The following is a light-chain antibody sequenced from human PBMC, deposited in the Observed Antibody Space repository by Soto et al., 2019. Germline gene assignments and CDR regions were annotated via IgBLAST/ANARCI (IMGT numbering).Light chain of an antibody. CDR1: QSVSSSY. V-gene: IGKV3-20*01. Sequence: EIVLTQSPGTLSLSPGERATLSCRASQSVSSSYLAWYQQKPGQAPRLLIYGASSRATGIPDRFSGSGSGTGFTLTISRLEPEDFAVYYCQYYGSSPPWTFGQGTKVEIK. J-gene: IGKJ1*01. CDR2: GAS. CDR3: QYYGSSPPWT.